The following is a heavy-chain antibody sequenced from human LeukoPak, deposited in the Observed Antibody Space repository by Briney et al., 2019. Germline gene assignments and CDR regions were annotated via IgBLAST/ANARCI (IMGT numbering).Heavy chain of an antibody. D-gene: IGHD3-16*01. CDR1: GFTFSSYG. J-gene: IGHJ4*02. CDR2: ISRSGEST. Sequence: GGSLRPSCAASGFTFSSYGMSWIRQAPGKGLEWVSSISRSGESTFYADSVRGRFTISRDNSKNTVSLQMESLRAEDTALYYCAKDYAVGSIDYWGQGTLVTVSS. V-gene: IGHV3-23*01. CDR3: AKDYAVGSIDY.